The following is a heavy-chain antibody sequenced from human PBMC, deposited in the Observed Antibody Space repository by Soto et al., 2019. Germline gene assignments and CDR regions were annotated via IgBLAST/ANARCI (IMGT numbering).Heavy chain of an antibody. CDR1: GGSIISYY. V-gene: IGHV4-59*08. Sequence: SETLSLTCTVSGGSIISYYWSWIRQPPGKGLEWIGYIYYSGSTNYNPSLKSRVTISVDTSKNQFSLKLSSVTAADTAVYYCARLGWMRFGELSPYYYYYMDVWGKGTTVTVSS. D-gene: IGHD3-10*01. CDR2: IYYSGST. CDR3: ARLGWMRFGELSPYYYYYMDV. J-gene: IGHJ6*03.